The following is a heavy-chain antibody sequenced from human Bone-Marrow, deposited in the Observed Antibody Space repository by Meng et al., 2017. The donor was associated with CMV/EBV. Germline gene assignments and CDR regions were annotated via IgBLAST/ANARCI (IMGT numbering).Heavy chain of an antibody. Sequence: GGSLRLSCAASGFTFSSYAMHWVRQAPGKGLEWVAVISYDGSNKYYADSVKGRFTISRDNSKNTLYLQMNSLRAEDTAVYYCARDFGGNLGPGGWGQGTLVTVSS. J-gene: IGHJ4*02. CDR1: GFTFSSYA. D-gene: IGHD4-23*01. CDR3: ARDFGGNLGPGG. V-gene: IGHV3-30*04. CDR2: ISYDGSNK.